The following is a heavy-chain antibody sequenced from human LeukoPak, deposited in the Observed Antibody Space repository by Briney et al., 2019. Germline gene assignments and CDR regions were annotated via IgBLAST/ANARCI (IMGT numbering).Heavy chain of an antibody. Sequence: GGSLRLSCAASGFTFSSYGVHWVRQAPGKGLEWVSFIRYDGSNEYYADSVRGRFTISRDNSKNTLYLQMNSLRAEDTAIYYCAKEDGVTMIVVARGMDVWGKGTTVTVSS. CDR2: IRYDGSNE. CDR1: GFTFSSYG. J-gene: IGHJ6*03. V-gene: IGHV3-30*02. CDR3: AKEDGVTMIVVARGMDV. D-gene: IGHD3-22*01.